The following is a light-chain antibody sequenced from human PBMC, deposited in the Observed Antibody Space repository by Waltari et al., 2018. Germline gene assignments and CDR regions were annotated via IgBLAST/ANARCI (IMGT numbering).Light chain of an antibody. V-gene: IGKV2-30*02. CDR3: GQGAHLPYS. J-gene: IGKJ2*03. CDR1: QSIVHSNGNTY. Sequence: DVVMTQSPLSLPITPGQPASISCRSSQSIVHSNGNTYLSWYQQKPGQPPRLLIYQVSNRYSGVPDRFSGSGAGTDFTLKISRVEAEDVGVYYCGQGAHLPYSFGQGTKVEIK. CDR2: QVS.